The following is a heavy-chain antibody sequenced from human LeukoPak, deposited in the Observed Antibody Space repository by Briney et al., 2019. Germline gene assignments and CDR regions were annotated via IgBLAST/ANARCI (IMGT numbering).Heavy chain of an antibody. CDR2: ISYDGSNK. D-gene: IGHD6-6*01. V-gene: IGHV3-30*18. CDR1: GFTFSSYG. CDR3: AKPIAARQPCFDY. J-gene: IGHJ4*02. Sequence: PGGSLRLSCAASGFTFSSYGMHWVRQAPGKGLEWVAVISYDGSNKYYADSVKGRFTISRDNSKNTLYLQMNSLRAEDTAVYYCAKPIAARQPCFDYWGQGTLVTVSS.